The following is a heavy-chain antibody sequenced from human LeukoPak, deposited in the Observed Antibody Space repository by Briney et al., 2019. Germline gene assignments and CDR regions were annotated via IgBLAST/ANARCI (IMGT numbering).Heavy chain of an antibody. CDR1: GGSVSSGSYY. CDR3: ARGSAYYYGSGSYYYYYGMDV. J-gene: IGHJ6*04. D-gene: IGHD3-10*01. Sequence: SETLSLTCTVSGGSVSSGSYYWSWIRQPPGKGLEWIGYIYYSGSTNYNPSLKSRVTISVDTSKNQFSLKLSSVTAADTAVYYCARGSAYYYGSGSYYYYYGMDVWGKGTTVTVFS. CDR2: IYYSGST. V-gene: IGHV4-61*01.